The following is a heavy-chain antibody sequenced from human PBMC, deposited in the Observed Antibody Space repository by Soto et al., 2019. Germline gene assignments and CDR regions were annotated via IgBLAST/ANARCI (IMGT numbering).Heavy chain of an antibody. D-gene: IGHD3-22*01. V-gene: IGHV1-2*04. Sequence: ASVKVSCKASGYTFTGYYMHWVRQAPGQGLEWMGWINPNSGGTNYAQKVQGWVTMTRDTSISTAYMELSRLRSDDTAVYYCARDSIIDSSGYYYFDYWGQGTLVTVSS. J-gene: IGHJ4*02. CDR1: GYTFTGYY. CDR2: INPNSGGT. CDR3: ARDSIIDSSGYYYFDY.